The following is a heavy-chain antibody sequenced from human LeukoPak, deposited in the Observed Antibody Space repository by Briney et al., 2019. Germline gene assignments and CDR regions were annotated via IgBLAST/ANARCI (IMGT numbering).Heavy chain of an antibody. CDR2: ISGSGGST. V-gene: IGHV3-23*01. D-gene: IGHD2-2*01. CDR3: AKDIVVVPAAM. Sequence: GGSLRLSCAASGFTFSDYYMSWIRQAPGKGLEWVSAISGSGGSTYYADSVKGRFTISRDNSKNTLYLQMNSLRAEDTAVYYCAKDIVVVPAAMWGQGTLVTVSS. J-gene: IGHJ4*02. CDR1: GFTFSDYY.